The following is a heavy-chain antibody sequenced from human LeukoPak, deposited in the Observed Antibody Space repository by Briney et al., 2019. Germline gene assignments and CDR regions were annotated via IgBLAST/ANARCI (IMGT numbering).Heavy chain of an antibody. J-gene: IGHJ6*02. CDR2: VSGRGDST. CDR3: AKAPPAATNYYYGMDV. D-gene: IGHD2-15*01. CDR1: GFTFNNYA. Sequence: PGGSLRLSCAASGFTFNNYAMTWVRQAPGKGPEWVSAVSGRGDSTYYADSVKGRFTISRDNSKNTLYLQMNSLRAEDTAVYHCAKAPPAATNYYYGMDVWGQGTTVTVSS. V-gene: IGHV3-23*01.